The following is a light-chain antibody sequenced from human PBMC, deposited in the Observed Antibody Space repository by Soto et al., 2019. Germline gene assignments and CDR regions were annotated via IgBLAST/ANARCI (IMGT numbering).Light chain of an antibody. J-gene: IGKJ2*01. Sequence: DIEMTQSPSSLVASVGDRVTISCRASQNINKYLNWYQQRPGKAPKLLIYAASTLQTGVPSRFSGRGFGTDFTLTISSLQPEDFAVYFCHQSFRTPPMHPFGQGTNLPMK. CDR3: HQSFRTPPMHP. CDR2: AAS. V-gene: IGKV1-39*01. CDR1: QNINKY.